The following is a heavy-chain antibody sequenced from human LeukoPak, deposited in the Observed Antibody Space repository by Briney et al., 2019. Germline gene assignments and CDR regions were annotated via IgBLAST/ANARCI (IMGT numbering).Heavy chain of an antibody. CDR3: AKNPDEQWQDEGENWYFDI. Sequence: ASVKVSCKASGYTFTCYYMHWVRQAPGQGLEWMGWINPNSGGTNYAKKFQGRVTMTTDTSSSIAYMEMSGLGSDDTAVYYCAKNPDEQWQDEGENWYFDIWGRGTLVTVSS. CDR1: GYTFTCYY. J-gene: IGHJ2*01. D-gene: IGHD6-19*01. CDR2: INPNSGGT. V-gene: IGHV1-2*02.